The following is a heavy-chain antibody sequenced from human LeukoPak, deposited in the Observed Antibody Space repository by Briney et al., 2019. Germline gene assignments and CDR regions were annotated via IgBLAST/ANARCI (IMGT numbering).Heavy chain of an antibody. Sequence: ASVKVSCKASGYTFTGYYMHWVRQAPGQGLEWMGWINPNSGGTNYAQNFQGRVTMTRDTSINTAYMELSTLTSDDTAVYYCARGNLAYDSSFQHWGQGTLVTVSS. CDR1: GYTFTGYY. CDR3: ARGNLAYDSSFQH. D-gene: IGHD3-22*01. J-gene: IGHJ1*01. V-gene: IGHV1-2*02. CDR2: INPNSGGT.